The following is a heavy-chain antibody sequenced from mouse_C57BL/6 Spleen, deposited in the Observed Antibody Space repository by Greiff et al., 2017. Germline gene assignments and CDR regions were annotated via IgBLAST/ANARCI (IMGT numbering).Heavy chain of an antibody. CDR2: INPSNGGT. J-gene: IGHJ4*01. V-gene: IGHV1-53*01. D-gene: IGHD1-1*02. CDR3: AAGVAPYYYAMDY. Sequence: VKLQQPGTELVKPGASVKLSCKASGYTFTSYWMHWVKQRPGQGLEWIGNINPSNGGTNYNEKFKSKATLTVDKSSSTAYMQLSSLTSEDSAVYYCAAGVAPYYYAMDYWGQGTSVTVSS. CDR1: GYTFTSYW.